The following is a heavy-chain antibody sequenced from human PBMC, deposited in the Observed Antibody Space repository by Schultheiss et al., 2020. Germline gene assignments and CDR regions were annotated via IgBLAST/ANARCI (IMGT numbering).Heavy chain of an antibody. D-gene: IGHD1-26*01. CDR2: ISGSGGST. V-gene: IGHV3-23*01. CDR3: FHKYSRNEDF. CDR1: GFTFSDYY. J-gene: IGHJ4*02. Sequence: GGSLRLSCAASGFTFSDYYMSWIRQAPGKGLEWVSAISGSGGSTYYADSVKGRFTISRDNSKNTLYLQMNSLRAGDTAVYSCFHKYSRNEDFWGQETLVTVSS.